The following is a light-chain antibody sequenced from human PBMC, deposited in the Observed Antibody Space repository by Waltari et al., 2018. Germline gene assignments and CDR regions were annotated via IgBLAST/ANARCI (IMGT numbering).Light chain of an antibody. CDR2: GTS. CDR1: ETVSSSF. Sequence: EIVLTQSPGTLSLTPGERATLPCRASETVSSSFLAWYQQKAGQAPRLLIHGTSTRATGIPDRFSGSGSGTDFTLTISRLEPEDFAVYYCQQYRSSPRTFGQGTKVEIK. J-gene: IGKJ1*01. CDR3: QQYRSSPRT. V-gene: IGKV3-20*01.